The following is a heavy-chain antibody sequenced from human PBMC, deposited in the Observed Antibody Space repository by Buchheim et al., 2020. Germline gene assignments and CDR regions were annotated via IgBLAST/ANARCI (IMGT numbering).Heavy chain of an antibody. V-gene: IGHV4-34*01. CDR3: ARDYLAARPDYYYGMDV. J-gene: IGHJ6*02. CDR2: INHSGST. Sequence: QVQLQQWGAGLLKPSETLSLTCAVYGGSFSGYYWSWIRQPPGKGLEWIGEINHSGSTNYNPSLKSRVTISVDTSKNQFSLKLSSVTAADTAVYYCARDYLAARPDYYYGMDVWGQGTT. CDR1: GGSFSGYY. D-gene: IGHD6-6*01.